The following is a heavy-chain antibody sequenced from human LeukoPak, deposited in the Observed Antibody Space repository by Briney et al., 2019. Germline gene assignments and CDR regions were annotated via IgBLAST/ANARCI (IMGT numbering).Heavy chain of an antibody. CDR1: GFTFSSYS. Sequence: PGGSLRLSCAASGFTFSSYSMNWVRQAPGKGLEWVSSISSSSSYIYYADSVKGRFTISRDNAKNSLYLQMNSLRAEDTAVYYCAREASTGVRRFDYWGQGTLVTVSS. CDR2: ISSSSSYI. V-gene: IGHV3-21*01. D-gene: IGHD3-10*01. CDR3: AREASTGVRRFDY. J-gene: IGHJ4*02.